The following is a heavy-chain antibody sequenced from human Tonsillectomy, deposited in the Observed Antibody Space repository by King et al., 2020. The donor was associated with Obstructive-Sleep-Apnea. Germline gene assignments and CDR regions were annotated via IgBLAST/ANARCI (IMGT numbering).Heavy chain of an antibody. CDR2: ISYDGSNK. Sequence: QLVQSGGGVVQPGRSLRLSCAASGFTFSSYAMHWVRQAPGKGLEWVAVISYDGSNKYYADSVKGRFTISRDNSKNTLYLQMNSLRAEDTAVYYCARTDSSGYYILDYWGQGTLVTVSS. D-gene: IGHD3-22*01. CDR1: GFTFSSYA. V-gene: IGHV3-30*04. CDR3: ARTDSSGYYILDY. J-gene: IGHJ4*02.